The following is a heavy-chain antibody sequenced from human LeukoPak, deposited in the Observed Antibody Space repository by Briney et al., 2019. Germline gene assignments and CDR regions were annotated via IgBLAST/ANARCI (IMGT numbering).Heavy chain of an antibody. J-gene: IGHJ6*03. CDR1: GFNFSDYG. Sequence: LPGGSLRLSCAASGFNFSDYGMIWVRQAPGKGLEWVSGISGSDYTDHADSVKGRFTISRDNSKNTLYLQMNSLRAEDTALYYCAKSRNFYYYFMEVSGRGTKVTISS. CDR3: AKSRNFYYYFMEV. V-gene: IGHV3-23*01. CDR2: ISGSDYT.